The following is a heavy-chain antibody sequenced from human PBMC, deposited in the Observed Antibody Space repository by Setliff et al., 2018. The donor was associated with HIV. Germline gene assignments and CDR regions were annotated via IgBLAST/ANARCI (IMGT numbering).Heavy chain of an antibody. V-gene: IGHV5-51*01. D-gene: IGHD2-2*01. Sequence: GESLKISCQGSGYNFVDYSIAWVRQVPGKGLEWMGIIYPVDSETRYSPSFQGQVTISADKSINTAYLQWTTLKASDSAMYYCARQRGNDYAGSGFDNWGHGTLVTVSS. CDR2: IYPVDSET. J-gene: IGHJ4*01. CDR3: ARQRGNDYAGSGFDN. CDR1: GYNFVDYS.